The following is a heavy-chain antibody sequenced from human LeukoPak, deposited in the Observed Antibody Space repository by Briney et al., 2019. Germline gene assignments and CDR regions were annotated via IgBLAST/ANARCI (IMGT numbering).Heavy chain of an antibody. CDR1: GASISSNS. CDR2: ISSSSSYI. CDR3: ATDIPPAYNYDTSGYYPY. V-gene: IGHV3-21*03. Sequence: ETLSLTCTVSGASISSNSHYWGWIRQPPGKGLEWVSSISSSSSYIYYADSVKGRFTISRDDSKNTLYLQMNSLKTEDTAMYYCATDIPPAYNYDTSGYYPYWGQGTLVTVSS. J-gene: IGHJ4*02. D-gene: IGHD3-22*01.